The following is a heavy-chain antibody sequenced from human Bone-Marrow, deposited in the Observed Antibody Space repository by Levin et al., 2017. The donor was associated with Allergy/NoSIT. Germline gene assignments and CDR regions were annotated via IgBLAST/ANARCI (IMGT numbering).Heavy chain of an antibody. CDR1: GFTFSSYD. J-gene: IGHJ6*02. Sequence: GGSLRLSCAASGFTFSSYDMHWVRQATGKGLEWVSAIGTAGDTYYPGSVKGRFTISRENAKNSLYLQMNSLRAGDTAVYYCARGGIAAAGHSKIYGMDVWGQGTTVTVSS. D-gene: IGHD6-13*01. V-gene: IGHV3-13*01. CDR2: IGTAGDT. CDR3: ARGGIAAAGHSKIYGMDV.